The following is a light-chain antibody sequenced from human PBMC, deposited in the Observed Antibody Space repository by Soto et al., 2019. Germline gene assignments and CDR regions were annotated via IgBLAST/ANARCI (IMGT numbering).Light chain of an antibody. CDR1: SSDVGGYNY. Sequence: SELTRPASVSGSPGQAITITCTGTSSDVGGYNYVSWYQQHPGKAPKLMIYDVSNRPSGVSNRFSGSKSGNTASLTISGLQAEDEADYYCSSYTSSSTYVFGTGTKVTVL. J-gene: IGLJ1*01. V-gene: IGLV2-14*01. CDR2: DVS. CDR3: SSYTSSSTYV.